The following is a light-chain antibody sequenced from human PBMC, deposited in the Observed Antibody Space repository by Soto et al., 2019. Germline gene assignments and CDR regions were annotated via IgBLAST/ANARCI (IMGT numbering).Light chain of an antibody. Sequence: EIVLTQSPGTLSLKPGERATLSCRASQSVRSNLAWYQQKPGQAPRLLIYDASTRATGIPARLSGSGSGTEFILTISSRQSEDFGGYYGQQYNNWPPITFGQGTLLEV. CDR3: QQYNNWPPIT. J-gene: IGKJ5*01. V-gene: IGKV3D-15*01. CDR1: QSVRSN. CDR2: DAS.